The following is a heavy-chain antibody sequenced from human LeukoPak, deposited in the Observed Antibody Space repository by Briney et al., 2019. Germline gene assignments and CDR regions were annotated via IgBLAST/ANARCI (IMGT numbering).Heavy chain of an antibody. V-gene: IGHV5-51*01. Sequence: GESLKISCKGSGYSFTSYWIGWVRQMPGKGLEWMGIIYPGDSDTRYGPSFQGQVTISADKSISTAYLQWSSLKASDTAMYYCATCPSTRRLYFDYWGQGTLVSVSS. CDR2: IYPGDSDT. CDR3: ATCPSTRRLYFDY. D-gene: IGHD2-2*01. CDR1: GYSFTSYW. J-gene: IGHJ4*02.